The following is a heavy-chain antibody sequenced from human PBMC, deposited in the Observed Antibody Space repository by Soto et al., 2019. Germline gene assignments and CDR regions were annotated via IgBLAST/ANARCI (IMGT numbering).Heavy chain of an antibody. CDR3: ARVGYGSLIDY. Sequence: SETLSLTCTVSGDSISSSHSHWGWTRQPPGKGLEYIGSIYSAGKTYYNPSLNSRVTVSVDTSKEQFSLRLSSVTAADTAMYYCARVGYGSLIDYWGQGTLVTVS. V-gene: IGHV4-39*07. CDR2: IYSAGKT. J-gene: IGHJ4*02. D-gene: IGHD3-10*01. CDR1: GDSISSSHSH.